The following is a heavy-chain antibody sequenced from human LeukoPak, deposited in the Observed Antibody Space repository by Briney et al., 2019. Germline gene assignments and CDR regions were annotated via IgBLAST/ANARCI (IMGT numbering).Heavy chain of an antibody. J-gene: IGHJ4*02. V-gene: IGHV3-21*01. D-gene: IGHD3-9*01. CDR3: ARGLLRYFDWLFGY. CDR2: ISSSSSYI. CDR1: GFTFSSYA. Sequence: PGGSLRLSCAASGFTFSSYAMSWVRQAPGKGLEWVSSISSSSSYIYYADSVKGRFTISRDNAKNSLYLQMNSLRAEDTAVYYCARGLLRYFDWLFGYWGQGTLVTVSS.